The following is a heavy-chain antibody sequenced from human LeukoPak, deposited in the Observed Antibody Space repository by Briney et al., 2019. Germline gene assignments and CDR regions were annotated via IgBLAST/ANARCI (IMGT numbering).Heavy chain of an antibody. CDR3: ARDGGSYFNYYMDV. CDR2: ISSNGGST. D-gene: IGHD1-26*01. CDR1: GFTFSYYA. Sequence: PRGSLRLSCAASGFTFSYYAIHWVRQAPGKGLEYVSAISSNGGSTYYANSVKGRFTISRDNSKNTLYLQMGSLRAEDMAVYYCARDGGSYFNYYMDVWGKGTTVTVSS. V-gene: IGHV3-64*01. J-gene: IGHJ6*03.